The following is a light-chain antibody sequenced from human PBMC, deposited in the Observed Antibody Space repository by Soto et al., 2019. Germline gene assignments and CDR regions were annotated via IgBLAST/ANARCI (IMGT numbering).Light chain of an antibody. CDR2: EVS. J-gene: IGLJ1*01. Sequence: QSALTQPASVSGSPGQSITISCTGTSSDVGGYNYVSWYQHHPGKAPKLMIYEVSNRPSGVSNRFSGSKSDNTASLTISGLQAEDEADYYCSSYISSSTPYVFGTGTKLTVL. CDR3: SSYISSSTPYV. V-gene: IGLV2-14*01. CDR1: SSDVGGYNY.